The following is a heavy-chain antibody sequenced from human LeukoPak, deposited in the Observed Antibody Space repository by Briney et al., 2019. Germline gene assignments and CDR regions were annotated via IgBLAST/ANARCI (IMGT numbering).Heavy chain of an antibody. J-gene: IGHJ4*02. CDR1: GGSFSGYY. D-gene: IGHD5-18*01. V-gene: IGHV4-59*10. CDR2: IYTSGST. Sequence: PSETLSLTCAVYGGSFSGYYWSWIRQPAGKGLEWIGRIYTSGSTNYNPSLKSRVTMSVDTSKNQFSLKLSSVTAADTAVYYCARGRNSHFDYWGQGTLVTVSS. CDR3: ARGRNSHFDY.